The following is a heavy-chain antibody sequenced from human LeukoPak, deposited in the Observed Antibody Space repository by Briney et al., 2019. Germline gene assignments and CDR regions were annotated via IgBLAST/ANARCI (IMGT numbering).Heavy chain of an antibody. CDR1: GGSISSYY. J-gene: IGHJ4*02. CDR2: IYYSGST. CDR3: ARYTSSLYYFDY. D-gene: IGHD6-13*01. Sequence: SETLSLTCTVSGGSISSYYWGWIRQPPGKGLEWIGYIYYSGSTNYNPSLKSRVTISVDTSKNQFSLKLSSVTAADTAVYYCARYTSSLYYFDYWGQGTLVTVSS. V-gene: IGHV4-59*01.